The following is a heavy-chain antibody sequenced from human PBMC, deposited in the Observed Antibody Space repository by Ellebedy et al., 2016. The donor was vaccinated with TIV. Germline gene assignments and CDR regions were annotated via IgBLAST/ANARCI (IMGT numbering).Heavy chain of an antibody. CDR1: AFTFSRYW. J-gene: IGHJ6*02. CDR2: IKYDGSIT. D-gene: IGHD1-1*01. V-gene: IGHV3-74*01. CDR3: ARGGRTGGYYYGIDV. Sequence: PGGSLRLSCAASAFTFSRYWMYWVRQAPGKGLVWVSRIKYDGSITTYADSVKGRFTISRDNAKNSLYLQVNSLRAEDTAVYYCARGGRTGGYYYGIDVWGQGTTVTVSS.